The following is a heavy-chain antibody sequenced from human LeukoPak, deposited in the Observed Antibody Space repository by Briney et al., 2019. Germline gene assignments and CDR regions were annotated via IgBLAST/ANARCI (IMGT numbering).Heavy chain of an antibody. J-gene: IGHJ4*02. CDR3: ARSHSSGWYYFDY. CDR2: INPNSGGT. Sequence: ASVTVSCMSSGYTFTFYFMHWVRQAPGQGLEWMGWINPNSGGTNYAQNFQGRVTVTRDTSISTAYMELSRLRSDDTAVYYCARSHSSGWYYFDYWGQGTLVTVSS. CDR1: GYTFTFYF. D-gene: IGHD6-19*01. V-gene: IGHV1-2*02.